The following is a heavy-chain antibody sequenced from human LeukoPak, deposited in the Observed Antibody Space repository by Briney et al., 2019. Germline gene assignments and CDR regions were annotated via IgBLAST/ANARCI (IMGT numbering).Heavy chain of an antibody. CDR2: IWSDGKNS. CDR1: GFIFSDYG. J-gene: IGHJ6*04. CDR3: GKDPGATARGFHLDV. V-gene: IGHV3-30*02. D-gene: IGHD1-1*01. Sequence: GGSLRLSCEVSGFIFSDYGMHWVRQAPGKGLEWVSFIWSDGKNSFYSDSAKGRFTISRDNFRNTLHLQMDSLRLDDSGVYYCGKDPGATARGFHLDVWGKGTTVAVST.